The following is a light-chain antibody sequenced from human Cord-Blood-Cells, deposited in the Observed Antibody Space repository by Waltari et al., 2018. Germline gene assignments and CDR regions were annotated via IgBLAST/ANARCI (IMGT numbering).Light chain of an antibody. CDR2: GAS. Sequence: EIVLTQSPATLSVSPGERATLSCRASPSVSSHLAWYQQKPGQAPRLLIYGASTRATGIPARFSGSGSGTEFTLTISSLQSADFAVYYCQQYNNWPRTFGQGTKVEIK. V-gene: IGKV3-15*01. CDR1: PSVSSH. J-gene: IGKJ1*01. CDR3: QQYNNWPRT.